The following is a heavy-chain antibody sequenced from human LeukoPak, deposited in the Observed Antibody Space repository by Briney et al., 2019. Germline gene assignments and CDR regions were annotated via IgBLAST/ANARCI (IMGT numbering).Heavy chain of an antibody. D-gene: IGHD3-22*01. CDR1: GFTFSSYE. CDR2: ISSSGSTI. J-gene: IGHJ3*02. V-gene: IGHV3-48*03. CDR3: ARGYYDSSGYHDAFDI. Sequence: GGSLRLSCAASGFTFSSYEMNWVRQAPGKGLEWVSYISSSGSTIYYADSVKGRFTISRDNSKNTLYLQMNSLRAEDTAVYYCARGYYDSSGYHDAFDIWGQGTMVTVSS.